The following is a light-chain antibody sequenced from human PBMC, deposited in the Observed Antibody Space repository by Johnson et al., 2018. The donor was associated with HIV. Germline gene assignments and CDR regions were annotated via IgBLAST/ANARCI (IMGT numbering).Light chain of an antibody. CDR1: SSDMGNYA. Sequence: QSVLTQPPSVSAAPGQKVTISCSGSSSDMGNYAVSWYQQLPGTAPKLLIYENNKRPSGIPDRFSGSKSGTSATLGITGLQTGDEADYYCGTWDSSLNALYVFGTGTKVTVL. CDR3: GTWDSSLNALYV. CDR2: ENN. V-gene: IGLV1-51*02. J-gene: IGLJ1*01.